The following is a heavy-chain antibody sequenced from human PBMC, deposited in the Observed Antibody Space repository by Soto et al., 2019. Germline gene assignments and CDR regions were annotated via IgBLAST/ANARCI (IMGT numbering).Heavy chain of an antibody. CDR1: GFTFSSYW. D-gene: IGHD2-8*01. V-gene: IGHV3-7*01. CDR3: ARDQGPRVLMVYAIWGVGAFDI. CDR2: IKQDGSEK. Sequence: GGSLRLSCAASGFTFSSYWMSWVRQAPGKGLEWVANIKQDGSEKYYVDSVKGRFTISRDNAKNSLYLQMNSLRAEDTAVYYCARDQGPRVLMVYAIWGVGAFDIWGQGTMVTVSS. J-gene: IGHJ3*02.